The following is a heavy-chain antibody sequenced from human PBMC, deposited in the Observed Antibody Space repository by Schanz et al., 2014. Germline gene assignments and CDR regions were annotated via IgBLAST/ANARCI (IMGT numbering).Heavy chain of an antibody. CDR1: GFIVSIND. V-gene: IGHV3-53*01. Sequence: EVQLVESGGGLIQPGGSLRLSCAASGFIVSINDVNWVRQAPGKGLECVSIIYSRSSTYYADSVKGRFTISRDNSKNMLYLQMNSLRGEDTAVYFCAKGRGGTSSEGLDQYYGMDVWGQGTTVTVSS. CDR2: IYSRSST. D-gene: IGHD6-6*01. CDR3: AKGRGGTSSEGLDQYYGMDV. J-gene: IGHJ6*02.